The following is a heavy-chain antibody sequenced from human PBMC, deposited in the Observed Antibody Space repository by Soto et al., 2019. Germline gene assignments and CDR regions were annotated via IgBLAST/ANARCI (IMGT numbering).Heavy chain of an antibody. CDR2: ISYDGSNK. V-gene: IGHV3-30-3*01. CDR1: GFTFSSYA. Sequence: QVQLVESGGGVVQPGRSLRLSCAASGFTFSSYAMHWVRQAPGKGLEWVAVISYDGSNKYYADSVKGRFTISRDNSKNTLYLQMNSLRAEDTAVYYCARDSRVDSSVWTFDYWGQGTLVTVSS. J-gene: IGHJ4*02. CDR3: ARDSRVDSSVWTFDY. D-gene: IGHD6-19*01.